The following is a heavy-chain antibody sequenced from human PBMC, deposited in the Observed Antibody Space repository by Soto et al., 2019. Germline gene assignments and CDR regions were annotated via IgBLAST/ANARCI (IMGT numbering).Heavy chain of an antibody. Sequence: SETLSLSCTVSGGSISSSSSYWGWIRQPPGKGLEWIGTIYSGSTYYNPSLKSRVTISVDTSKNQFSLKLSSVAAADTAIYFCATTRGIAVGGSFDYWGQGTLVTVSS. J-gene: IGHJ4*02. V-gene: IGHV4-39*01. CDR1: GGSISSSSSY. CDR2: IYSGST. D-gene: IGHD6-13*01. CDR3: ATTRGIAVGGSFDY.